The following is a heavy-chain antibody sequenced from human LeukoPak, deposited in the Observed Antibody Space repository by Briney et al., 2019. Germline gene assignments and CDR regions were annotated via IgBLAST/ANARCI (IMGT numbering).Heavy chain of an antibody. Sequence: GGSLRLSCAASGFTLSTYGMHWVRQAPGKGLEWVAVISYDGNIQFYTDSVKGRFTISRDNSKNTLYLQMNSLRAEDTAVYYCARDYPDDRTGDDAFDIWGQGTMVTVSS. J-gene: IGHJ3*02. CDR1: GFTLSTYG. CDR3: ARDYPDDRTGDDAFDI. CDR2: ISYDGNIQ. D-gene: IGHD3/OR15-3a*01. V-gene: IGHV3-30*03.